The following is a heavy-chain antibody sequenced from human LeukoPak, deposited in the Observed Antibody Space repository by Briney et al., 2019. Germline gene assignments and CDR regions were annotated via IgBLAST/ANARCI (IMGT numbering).Heavy chain of an antibody. CDR2: IKQDGSGE. J-gene: IGHJ4*03. CDR1: GFTFSTFW. V-gene: IGHV3-7*01. D-gene: IGHD3-16*01. Sequence: GRSMTLSCAASGFTFSTFWMGWVSQPPGKWIEWVAKIKQDGSGETYVDSVKGRCTIYRDNAKSSLYLQMNSPRAEDTSVYYCTRGGGDCWGQGTLVTVSS. CDR3: TRGGGDC.